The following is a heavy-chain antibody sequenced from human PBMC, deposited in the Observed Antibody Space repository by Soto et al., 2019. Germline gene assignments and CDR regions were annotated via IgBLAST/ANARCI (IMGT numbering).Heavy chain of an antibody. D-gene: IGHD3-22*01. CDR2: IYYSGST. CDR1: GGSISSGGYY. V-gene: IGHV4-31*03. Sequence: QVQLQESGPGLVKPSQTLSLTCTVSGGSISSGGYYWSWIRQHPGKGLEWIGYIYYSGSTYYNPSLRIRVTLSVDTPKNQFSLRLSSVTAADTAVYYCARGSYYDSSGYYDYWGQGTLVTVSS. J-gene: IGHJ4*02. CDR3: ARGSYYDSSGYYDY.